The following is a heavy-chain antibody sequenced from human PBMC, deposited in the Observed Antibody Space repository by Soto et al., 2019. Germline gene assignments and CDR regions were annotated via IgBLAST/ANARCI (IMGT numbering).Heavy chain of an antibody. CDR3: AHRQSNSWYFGY. CDR1: GFSLNTRGVG. Sequence: QITLKESGPTLVKPTQTLTLTCTVSGFSLNTRGVGVGWIRQPPGKALEWLALIYWDDDKRYSPSLKSRLTIPKDTSKNQVVLTMTNMDPADTATYYCAHRQSNSWYFGYWGQGTRVTVSS. V-gene: IGHV2-5*02. CDR2: IYWDDDK. J-gene: IGHJ4*02. D-gene: IGHD6-13*01.